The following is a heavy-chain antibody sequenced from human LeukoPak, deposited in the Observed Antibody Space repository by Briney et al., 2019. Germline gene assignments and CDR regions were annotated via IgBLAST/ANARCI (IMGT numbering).Heavy chain of an antibody. CDR1: GGTFSSYA. CDR2: IIPIFGTA. J-gene: IGHJ4*02. D-gene: IGHD1-7*01. Sequence: GASVKVSCKASGGTFSSYAISWVRQAPGQGLEWMGGIIPIFGTANYAQKFQGRVTITADESTSTAYMELSSLRSEDTAVYYCARARHNWNYALGPDYWGQGTLVTVSS. V-gene: IGHV1-69*13. CDR3: ARARHNWNYALGPDY.